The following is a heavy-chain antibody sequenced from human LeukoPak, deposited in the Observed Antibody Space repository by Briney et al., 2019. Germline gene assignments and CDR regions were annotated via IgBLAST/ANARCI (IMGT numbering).Heavy chain of an antibody. D-gene: IGHD6-19*01. CDR3: ASGSSGWYGEI. J-gene: IGHJ4*02. Sequence: GGSLRLSCAASGFTFSSYAMHWVRQAPGKGLEYVSAISSNGGSTYYANSVKGRFTISRDNSKNTLYLQMGSLRAEDTAVYHCASGSSGWYGEIWGQGTLVTVSS. CDR2: ISSNGGST. V-gene: IGHV3-64*01. CDR1: GFTFSSYA.